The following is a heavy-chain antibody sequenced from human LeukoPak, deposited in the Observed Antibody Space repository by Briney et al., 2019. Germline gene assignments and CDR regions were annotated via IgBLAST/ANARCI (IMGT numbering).Heavy chain of an antibody. CDR1: GYTFTSYG. J-gene: IGHJ4*02. Sequence: GASVKVSCKASGYTFTSYGISWVRQAPGQGLEWMGWISAYNGNTNYAQKLQGRVTMTTDTSTSTAYMELRSLRSDDTAVYYCARAVLDYYDSSGYLDYWGQGTLVTVSS. CDR3: ARAVLDYYDSSGYLDY. V-gene: IGHV1-18*01. D-gene: IGHD3-22*01. CDR2: ISAYNGNT.